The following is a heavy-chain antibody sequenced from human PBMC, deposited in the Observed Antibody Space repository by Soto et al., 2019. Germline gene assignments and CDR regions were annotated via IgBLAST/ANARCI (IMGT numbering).Heavy chain of an antibody. J-gene: IGHJ4*02. Sequence: EVQLVESGGGLVQPGGSLRLSCAASGFTFSSYWMHWVRQAPGKGLVWVSRINSDGSSTSYADSVKGRFTISRDNAKNTLYLQMNSLRDEDTAVYSCAVAVAGPTAIGYWGQGTLVTVSS. V-gene: IGHV3-74*01. D-gene: IGHD6-19*01. CDR3: AVAVAGPTAIGY. CDR2: INSDGSST. CDR1: GFTFSSYW.